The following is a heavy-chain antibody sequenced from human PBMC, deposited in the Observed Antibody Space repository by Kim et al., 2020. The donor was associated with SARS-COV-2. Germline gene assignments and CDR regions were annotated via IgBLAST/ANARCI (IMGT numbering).Heavy chain of an antibody. CDR2: IKSKTDGGTT. CDR1: GFTFSNAW. D-gene: IGHD3-9*01. CDR3: TTVYGLRYFDWLSDAFDI. J-gene: IGHJ3*02. Sequence: GGSLRLSCAASGFTFSNAWMSWVRQAPGKGLEWVGRIKSKTDGGTTDYAAPVKGRFTISRDDSKNTLYLQMNSLKTEDTAVYYGTTVYGLRYFDWLSDAFDIWGQGTMVTVSS. V-gene: IGHV3-15*01.